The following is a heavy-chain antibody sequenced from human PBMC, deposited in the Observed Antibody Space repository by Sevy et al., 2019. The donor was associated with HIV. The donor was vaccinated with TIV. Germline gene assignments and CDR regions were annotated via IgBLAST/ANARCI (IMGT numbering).Heavy chain of an antibody. CDR3: ARCSGFNWFDP. Sequence: GGSLRLSCAASGFTFSSYDMHWVRQATGKGLEWVSAIGTAGDTYYPGSVKGRFTISRENAKNSLYLQMNSLRAGDTAVYYCARCSGFNWFDPWGQGTLVTVSS. D-gene: IGHD2-15*01. J-gene: IGHJ5*02. V-gene: IGHV3-13*01. CDR1: GFTFSSYD. CDR2: IGTAGDT.